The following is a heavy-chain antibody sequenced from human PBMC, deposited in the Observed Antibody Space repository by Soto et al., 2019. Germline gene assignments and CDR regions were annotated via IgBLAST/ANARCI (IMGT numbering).Heavy chain of an antibody. D-gene: IGHD1-1*01. J-gene: IGHJ4*02. CDR1: GFTFDDYA. CDR3: ARYNWNYCDY. CDR2: ISWNSGII. V-gene: IGHV3-9*01. Sequence: SLRLSCAASGFTFDDYAMHWVRQAPGKGLEWVSVISWNSGIIGYADSVKGRFTISRDNAKNSLYLQMNSLRAEDTALYYCARYNWNYCDYWGQGTLVTVSS.